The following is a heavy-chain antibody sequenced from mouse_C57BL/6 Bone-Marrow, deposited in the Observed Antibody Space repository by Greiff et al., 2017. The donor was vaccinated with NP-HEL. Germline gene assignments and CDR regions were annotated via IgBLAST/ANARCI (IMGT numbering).Heavy chain of an antibody. V-gene: IGHV1-81*01. D-gene: IGHD2-2*01. CDR1: GYTFTSYG. Sequence: QVQLQQSGAELARPGASVKLSCKASGYTFTSYGISWVKQRTGQGLEWIGEIYPRSGNTYYNEKFKGKATLTADKSSSTAYMELRSLTSEDSAVYFCARNKLSTMVTTGFAYWGQGTLVTVSA. CDR2: IYPRSGNT. J-gene: IGHJ3*01. CDR3: ARNKLSTMVTTGFAY.